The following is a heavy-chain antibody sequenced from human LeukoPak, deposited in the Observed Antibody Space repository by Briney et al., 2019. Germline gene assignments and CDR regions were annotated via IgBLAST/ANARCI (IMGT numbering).Heavy chain of an antibody. D-gene: IGHD5-24*01. Sequence: SETLSLTCAVYGGSFSGYYWSWIRQSPGKGLEWIGEINHSGSTNYNPSLKSRVTIPVDTSKNQFSLKLSSVTAADTAVYYCARVNVGYNYTGDYWGQGTLVTVSS. CDR1: GGSFSGYY. CDR2: INHSGST. V-gene: IGHV4-34*01. J-gene: IGHJ4*02. CDR3: ARVNVGYNYTGDY.